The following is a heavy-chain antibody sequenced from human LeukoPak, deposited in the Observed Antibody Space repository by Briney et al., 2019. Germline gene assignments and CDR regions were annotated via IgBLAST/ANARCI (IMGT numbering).Heavy chain of an antibody. J-gene: IGHJ3*01. CDR2: ISGSGGRT. D-gene: IGHD2-21*01. V-gene: IGHV3-23*01. CDR1: GFTFSSYA. CDR3: PKNNRQHVNANFDY. Sequence: GGSLRLSCAASGFTFSSYAMSWVRQAPGKGLEWVSGISGSGGRTYYADSVKGRFTISRDNSKNTLYLQMNSLRAEDTAVYYCPKNNRQHVNANFDYWGQGTMVTVSS.